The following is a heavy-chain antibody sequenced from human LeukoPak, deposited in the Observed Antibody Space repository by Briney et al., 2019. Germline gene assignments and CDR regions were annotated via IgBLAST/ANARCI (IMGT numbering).Heavy chain of an antibody. CDR1: GYTFTSYD. CDR2: IIPILGIA. D-gene: IGHD1-26*01. Sequence: SVKVSCTASGYTFTSYDINWVRQAPGQGLEWMGRIIPILGIANYAQKFQGRVTITADKSTSTAYMELSSLRSEDTAVYYCARDSVRVGAAFDYWGQGTLVTVSS. J-gene: IGHJ4*02. V-gene: IGHV1-69*04. CDR3: ARDSVRVGAAFDY.